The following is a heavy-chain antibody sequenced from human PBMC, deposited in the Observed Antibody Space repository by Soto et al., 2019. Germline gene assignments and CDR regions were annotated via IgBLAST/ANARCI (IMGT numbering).Heavy chain of an antibody. CDR1: GDSISGYY. CDR2: IYYSGST. V-gene: IGHV4-59*01. D-gene: IGHD3-3*01. CDR3: ARGDFWSGYYISDY. J-gene: IGHJ4*02. Sequence: SETLSLTCTVSGDSISGYYWSWIRQPPGKGLEWIGYIYYSGSTNYNPSLKSRVTISIDTSKNQFSLKLSSVTAADTAVYYCARGDFWSGYYISDYWGQGTLVTVSS.